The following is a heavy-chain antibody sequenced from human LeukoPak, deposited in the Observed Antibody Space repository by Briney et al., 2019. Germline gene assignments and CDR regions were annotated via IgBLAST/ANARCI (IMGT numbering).Heavy chain of an antibody. CDR1: GFTFSSYG. D-gene: IGHD6-19*01. V-gene: IGHV3-30*02. CDR3: AKDLGSSGWYGDY. Sequence: PGGSLRLSCAASGFTFSSYGMHWVRQAPGKGLEWVAFIQYDGNNKYYADSVKGRFTISRDNSKNTLYLQMNSLRAEDTAVYYCAKDLGSSGWYGDYWGQGTLVTVSS. J-gene: IGHJ4*02. CDR2: IQYDGNNK.